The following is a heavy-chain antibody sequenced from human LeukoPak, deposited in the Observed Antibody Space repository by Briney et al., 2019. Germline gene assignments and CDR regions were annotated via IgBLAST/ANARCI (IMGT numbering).Heavy chain of an antibody. CDR2: IYTSGST. J-gene: IGHJ6*03. CDR1: GGSISSYY. CDR3: AGVERPQYSSSFRIYYYYMDV. Sequence: SETLSLTCTVSGGSISSYYWSWIRQPPGKGLEWIGYIYTSGSTNYNPSLKSRVTISVDTFKNQFSLKLSSVTAADTAVYYCAGVERPQYSSSFRIYYYYMDVWGKGTTVTVSS. D-gene: IGHD6-13*01. V-gene: IGHV4-4*09.